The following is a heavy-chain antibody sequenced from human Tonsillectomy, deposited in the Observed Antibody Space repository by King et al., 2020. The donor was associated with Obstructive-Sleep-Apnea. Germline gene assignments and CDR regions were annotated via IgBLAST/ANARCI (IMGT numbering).Heavy chain of an antibody. CDR1: GYSFSKYW. V-gene: IGHV5-51*01. D-gene: IGHD3-10*01. Sequence: DVQLVQSGAEVKKPGESLKISCKGSGYSFSKYWIAWVRHMPGKGLEWMGITHPGDSDTRYSPSFQGQVTISADKSISTAYLQWSSLKASDSAIYYCARRVEEISMNRVVLSPLAENWFDPWGQGTLVTVSS. CDR3: ARRVEEISMNRVVLSPLAENWFDP. CDR2: THPGDSDT. J-gene: IGHJ5*02.